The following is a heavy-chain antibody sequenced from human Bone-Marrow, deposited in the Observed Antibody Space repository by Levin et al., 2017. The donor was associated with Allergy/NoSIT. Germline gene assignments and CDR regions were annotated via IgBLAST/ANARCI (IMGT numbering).Heavy chain of an antibody. CDR2: IKQDGSEK. D-gene: IGHD3-3*01. CDR3: ASSGFSYYYGMDV. V-gene: IGHV3-7*01. CDR1: GFAFSTYW. J-gene: IGHJ6*02. Sequence: ETLSLTCAVSGFAFSTYWMTWVRQTPGKGLEWVANIKQDGSEKDYVVSVKGRFTISRDNAKNSLYLQMNSLRAEDTAVYYCASSGFSYYYGMDVWGQGTTVTVSS.